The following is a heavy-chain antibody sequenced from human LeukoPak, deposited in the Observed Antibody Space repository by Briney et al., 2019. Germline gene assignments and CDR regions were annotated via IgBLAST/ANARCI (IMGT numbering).Heavy chain of an antibody. CDR2: IYSGDST. CDR1: GFTFSSYS. D-gene: IGHD1-14*01. CDR3: ATDHRNLDAFDI. V-gene: IGHV3-66*01. J-gene: IGHJ3*02. Sequence: GGSLRLSCAASGFTFSSYSMNWVRQAPGKGLEWVSVIYSGDSTYYGDSVKGRFTISSDKSKNTVYLQMNSLRAEDTAVYYCATDHRNLDAFDIWGQGTMVTVSS.